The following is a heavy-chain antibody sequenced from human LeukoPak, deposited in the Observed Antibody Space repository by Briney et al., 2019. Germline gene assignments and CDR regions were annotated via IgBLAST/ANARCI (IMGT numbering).Heavy chain of an antibody. CDR2: IKSKTDGGTT. CDR1: GFTFINAW. V-gene: IGHV3-15*01. Sequence: GGSLRLSCAASGFTFINAWMNWVRQAPGKGLEWVGRIKSKTDGGTTDYAAPVKGRFTISRDDSKNTLYLQMNSLKTEDTAVYYCTTYDSYYDILTGYYLGVDWGQGTLVTVSS. CDR3: TTYDSYYDILTGYYLGVD. D-gene: IGHD3-9*01. J-gene: IGHJ4*02.